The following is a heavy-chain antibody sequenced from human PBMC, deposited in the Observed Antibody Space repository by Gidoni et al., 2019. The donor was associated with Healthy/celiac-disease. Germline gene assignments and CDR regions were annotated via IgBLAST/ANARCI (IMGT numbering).Heavy chain of an antibody. CDR2: TRNKANSYTT. CDR1: GFTFSDHY. Sequence: EVQLVESGGGLVQPGGSLRLSCAASGFTFSDHYMDWVRQAPGKGLEWVGRTRNKANSYTTEYAASVKGRFTISRDDSKNSLYLQMNSLKTEDTAVYYCARVPVAAGHNWFDPWGQGTLVTVSS. J-gene: IGHJ5*02. CDR3: ARVPVAAGHNWFDP. D-gene: IGHD2-21*01. V-gene: IGHV3-72*01.